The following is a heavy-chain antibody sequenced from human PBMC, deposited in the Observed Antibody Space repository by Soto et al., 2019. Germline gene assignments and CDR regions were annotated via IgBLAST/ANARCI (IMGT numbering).Heavy chain of an antibody. CDR2: INAGNGNT. V-gene: IGHV1-3*01. Sequence: ASVKVPCKASGYTFTSYAMHWVRQAPGQRLEWMGWINAGNGNTKYSQKFQGRVTITRDTSASTAYMELSSLRSEDTAVYYCARDLRIAARPTLGYWGQGTLVTVSS. D-gene: IGHD6-6*01. CDR3: ARDLRIAARPTLGY. J-gene: IGHJ4*02. CDR1: GYTFTSYA.